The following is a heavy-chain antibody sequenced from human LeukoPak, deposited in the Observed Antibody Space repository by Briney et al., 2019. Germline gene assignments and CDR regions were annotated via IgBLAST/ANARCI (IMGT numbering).Heavy chain of an antibody. CDR2: THYSRST. J-gene: IGHJ4*02. CDR1: GDSISSGDYY. D-gene: IGHD6-19*01. Sequence: NPSETLSLTCTVSGDSISSGDYYWTWIRQHPGKGLQWIRYTHYSRSTYYNPSLESRLTMSVDTSKNQFSLKVSSVTAADTAVYYCARAKYNTGWNLDYWGQGTLVTVSS. V-gene: IGHV4-31*03. CDR3: ARAKYNTGWNLDY.